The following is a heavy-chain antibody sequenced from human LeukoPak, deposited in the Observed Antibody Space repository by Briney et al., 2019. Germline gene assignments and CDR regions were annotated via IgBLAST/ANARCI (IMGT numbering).Heavy chain of an antibody. CDR1: GFKFKKLA. J-gene: IGHJ4*02. Sequence: GGSLRPSFATSGFKFKKLAMSLVRQAPGKGLGGVSMTSSTGSITYYADSVKGRFTMSRDISNNTMFLQMNSLRVDDTAVYYCAKCESRVVGAGTDSWGQGILVTVSS. D-gene: IGHD1-26*01. V-gene: IGHV3-23*01. CDR2: TSSTGSIT. CDR3: AKCESRVVGAGTDS.